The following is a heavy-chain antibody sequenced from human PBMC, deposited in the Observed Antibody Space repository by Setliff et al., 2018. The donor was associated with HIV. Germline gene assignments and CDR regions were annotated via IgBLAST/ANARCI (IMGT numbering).Heavy chain of an antibody. CDR1: GGSISSSSYY. J-gene: IGHJ4*02. Sequence: KTSETLSLTCTVSGGSISSSSYYWGWIRQPPGKGLEWIGSIYYSGSTYYNPSLKSRVTISVDTSKNQFSLKLSSVTAADTAVYYCARTSELDTGYFDYWGQGTLVTVSS. D-gene: IGHD1-7*01. V-gene: IGHV4-39*01. CDR3: ARTSELDTGYFDY. CDR2: IYYSGST.